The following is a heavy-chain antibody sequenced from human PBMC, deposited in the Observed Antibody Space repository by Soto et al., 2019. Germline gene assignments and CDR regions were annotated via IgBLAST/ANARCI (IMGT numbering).Heavy chain of an antibody. CDR1: GGTFSSYT. V-gene: IGHV1-69*12. CDR3: ATAYGDGYNEFDS. J-gene: IGHJ4*02. Sequence: QVQLVQSGAEVKKPGSSVKVSCKASGGTFSSYTITWVRQAPGQGLEGMGGIIPMFGTPNYAQKFQGRVTIIADGSTSTAYMELSSLRSEDTAVYYCATAYGDGYNEFDSWGQGTLVSVSS. CDR2: IIPMFGTP. D-gene: IGHD5-12*01.